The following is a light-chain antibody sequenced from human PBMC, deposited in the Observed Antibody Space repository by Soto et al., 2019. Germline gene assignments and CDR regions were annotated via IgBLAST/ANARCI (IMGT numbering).Light chain of an antibody. CDR1: SSDIGGYSY. V-gene: IGLV2-11*01. J-gene: IGLJ1*01. Sequence: QSVLTQPRSVSGSPGHSVTISCTGTSSDIGGYSYVPWYQQLPGTAPKLMISDISNRPSGVPDRFSGSKFGTTASLTISGLADEDDDDYCCCSYAGAFTYVFGSGTKVTVL. CDR3: CSYAGAFTYV. CDR2: DIS.